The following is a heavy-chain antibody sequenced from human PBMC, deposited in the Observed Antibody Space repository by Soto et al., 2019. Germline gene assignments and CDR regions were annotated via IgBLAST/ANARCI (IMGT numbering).Heavy chain of an antibody. V-gene: IGHV3-23*01. Sequence: GGSLRLSCAASGFTFSSYVMTWVRQAPGKGLEWVSGISGSGGSTYYGESVKGRFTISRDNSKNTLYLQMNSLRAEDTALYYCAKIRGGSAWHFDYWGQGALVTVSS. CDR1: GFTFSSYV. CDR3: AKIRGGSAWHFDY. J-gene: IGHJ4*02. CDR2: ISGSGGST. D-gene: IGHD6-19*01.